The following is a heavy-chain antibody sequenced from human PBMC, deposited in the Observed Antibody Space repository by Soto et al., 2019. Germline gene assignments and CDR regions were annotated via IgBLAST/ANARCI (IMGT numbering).Heavy chain of an antibody. CDR3: AGGGLNYGDYRSMDV. D-gene: IGHD4-17*01. V-gene: IGHV3-21*01. J-gene: IGHJ6*03. CDR2: LSSSSTYI. Sequence: EVQLVESGGGLVKPGGSLRLSCAASGFTFSSYNMNWVRQAPGKGLEWVSSLSSSSTYIYYADSVKGRFTISRDNAKNSLYLQMNSLRSEDTAVYYCAGGGLNYGDYRSMDVWGKGTTVTVSS. CDR1: GFTFSSYN.